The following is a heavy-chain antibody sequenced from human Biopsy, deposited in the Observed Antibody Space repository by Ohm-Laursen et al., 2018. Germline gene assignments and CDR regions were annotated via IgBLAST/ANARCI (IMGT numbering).Heavy chain of an antibody. Sequence: SLRLFCAPSGFTFNKHAMNWVRQAPGKGMAWVAVICYAGSIEYYVDSVMGRFTISRDNYKNILYLQMNSLTVEDTAVYYCARDRLLYQYDSSGSDIWGQGTVVTVSS. CDR1: GFTFNKHA. V-gene: IGHV3-33*01. D-gene: IGHD3-22*01. J-gene: IGHJ3*02. CDR2: ICYAGSIE. CDR3: ARDRLLYQYDSSGSDI.